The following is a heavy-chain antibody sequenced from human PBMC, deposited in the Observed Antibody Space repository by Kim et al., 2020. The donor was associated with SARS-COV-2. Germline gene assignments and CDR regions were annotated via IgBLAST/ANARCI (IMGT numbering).Heavy chain of an antibody. CDR1: GFTFSNSW. D-gene: IGHD2-15*01. CDR2: INADGSRR. V-gene: IGHV3-7*01. CDR3: AREAATFDY. Sequence: GGSLRLSCEASGFTFSNSWMTWVRQAPGKGLEGVANINADGSRRFYEDSVKGRFTISRDNSANSLYLQMNSLRAEDTAVYYCAREAATFDYWGQGTLVT. J-gene: IGHJ4*02.